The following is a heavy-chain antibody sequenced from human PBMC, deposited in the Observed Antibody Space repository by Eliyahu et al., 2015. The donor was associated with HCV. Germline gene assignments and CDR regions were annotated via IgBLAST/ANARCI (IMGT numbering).Heavy chain of an antibody. V-gene: IGHV1-2*02. J-gene: IGHJ6*02. D-gene: IGHD1-26*01. CDR1: GYTFTGYY. CDR3: ARAVKWELLSSGMDV. Sequence: QVQLVQSGAEVKKPGASXKVSCKASGYTFTGYYMHWVRQAPGQGLEWMGWINPNSGGTNYAQKFQGRVTMTRDTSISTAYMELSRLRSDDTAVYYCARAVKWELLSSGMDVWGQGTTVTVSS. CDR2: INPNSGGT.